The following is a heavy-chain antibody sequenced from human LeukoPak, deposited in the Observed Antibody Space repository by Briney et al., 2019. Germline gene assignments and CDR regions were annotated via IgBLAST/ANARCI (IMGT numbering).Heavy chain of an antibody. V-gene: IGHV3-33*01. D-gene: IGHD4-17*01. Sequence: PGGSLRLSCAASGFTFSSYGMHWVRQAPGEGLEWVAVIWYDGSNKYYADSVKGRFTISRDNSKNTLYLQMNSLRAEDTAVYYCARDGSVNDYGDYAGAFDIWGQGTMVTVSS. CDR1: GFTFSSYG. CDR3: ARDGSVNDYGDYAGAFDI. J-gene: IGHJ3*02. CDR2: IWYDGSNK.